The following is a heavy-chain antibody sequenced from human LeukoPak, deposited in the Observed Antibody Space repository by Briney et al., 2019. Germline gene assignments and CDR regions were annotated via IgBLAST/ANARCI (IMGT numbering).Heavy chain of an antibody. Sequence: PGGSLRLSCVGSGFTFSNSAMNWVRQSPEKGLEWVSGIGGSGVSTNYADSVKGRFTISRDNSKNTLYLQINSLRDEDTALYYCAKDIVASGFLGLHYWGQGTLVAVSS. J-gene: IGHJ4*02. CDR1: GFTFSNSA. CDR2: IGGSGVST. V-gene: IGHV3-23*01. CDR3: AKDIVASGFLGLHY. D-gene: IGHD6-13*01.